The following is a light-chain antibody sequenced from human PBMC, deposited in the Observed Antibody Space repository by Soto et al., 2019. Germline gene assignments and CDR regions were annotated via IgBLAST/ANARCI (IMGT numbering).Light chain of an antibody. J-gene: IGKJ4*01. Sequence: AIQLTQSPSSLSASVGDRVTITCRASQGISSALAWYQQKPGKAPKLLIYDASSLESGVPSRFSGSGSGTNFTLPISSLQQADFATFYYQHLNRYPPPLTFGGGTKVEIK. CDR2: DAS. V-gene: IGKV1-13*02. CDR1: QGISSA. CDR3: QHLNRYPPPLT.